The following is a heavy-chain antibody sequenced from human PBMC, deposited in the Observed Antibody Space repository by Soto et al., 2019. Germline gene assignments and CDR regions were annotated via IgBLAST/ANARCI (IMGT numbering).Heavy chain of an antibody. CDR2: IWYDGSNK. V-gene: IGHV3-33*01. CDR1: GFTFSNYG. Sequence: PGGSLRLSCAASGFTFSNYGMHWVRQAPGKGPEWVAVIWYDGSNKYYAESVKGRFTISRDNTKNTLYLQMNSLRVEDTAVYYCAREDYGGNSAFDYWGQGTLVTVSS. J-gene: IGHJ4*02. D-gene: IGHD4-17*01. CDR3: AREDYGGNSAFDY.